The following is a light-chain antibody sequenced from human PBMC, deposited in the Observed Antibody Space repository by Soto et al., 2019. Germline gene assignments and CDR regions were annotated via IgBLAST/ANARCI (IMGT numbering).Light chain of an antibody. V-gene: IGKV3-20*01. J-gene: IGKJ4*01. CDR3: QQYGRSPLT. CDR1: QSVMSSF. CDR2: GAS. Sequence: EIVLTQSPGTLSLSPGERASLSCRASQSVMSSFLAWYQHKPGQAPRLLIYGASSRATDIPDRFSGSGSGRDFTLTSSRLEPEDCAVYYCQQYGRSPLTFGGGTKVEIK.